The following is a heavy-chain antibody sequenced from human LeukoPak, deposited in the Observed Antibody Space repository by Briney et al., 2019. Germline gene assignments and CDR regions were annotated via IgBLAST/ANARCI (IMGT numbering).Heavy chain of an antibody. V-gene: IGHV1-18*01. CDR3: ARGPGPKGPYYYYYYMDV. J-gene: IGHJ6*03. CDR1: GYTFTSYG. Sequence: GASVKVSCKTSGYTFTSYGISWVRQAPGQGLEWMGWISAYNGNTNYAQKLQGRVTMTTDTSTSTAYMELSSLRSEDTAVYYCARGPGPKGPYYYYYYMDVWGKGTTVTVSS. CDR2: ISAYNGNT.